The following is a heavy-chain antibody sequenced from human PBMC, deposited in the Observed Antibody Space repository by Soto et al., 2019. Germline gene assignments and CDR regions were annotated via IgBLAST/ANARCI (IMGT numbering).Heavy chain of an antibody. J-gene: IGHJ6*03. D-gene: IGHD2-2*01. CDR3: ARDAIVPAANRWDYYYYYMDV. Sequence: PSETLSLTCTVSGGSISSGGYYWSWIRQHPGKGLEWIGYIYYSGSTYYNPSLKSRVTISVDTSKNQFSLKLSSVTAADTAVYYCARDAIVPAANRWDYYYYYMDVWGRGTTVTVSS. CDR2: IYYSGST. CDR1: GGSISSGGYY. V-gene: IGHV4-31*03.